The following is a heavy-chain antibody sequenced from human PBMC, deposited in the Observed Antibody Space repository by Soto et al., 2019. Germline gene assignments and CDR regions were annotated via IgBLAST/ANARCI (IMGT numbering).Heavy chain of an antibody. CDR1: GGSIRAYY. Sequence: PSEPLPLTXTVPGGSIRAYYWRWILQPTGKGLEWIGYIYYSGSTNYNPSLKSRVTISVDTSKNQFSLKLSSVTAADTAVYYCARDPGSYGFSGNFDYWGQGTLVTVSS. CDR3: ARDPGSYGFSGNFDY. CDR2: IYYSGST. V-gene: IGHV4-59*01. D-gene: IGHD1-26*01. J-gene: IGHJ4*02.